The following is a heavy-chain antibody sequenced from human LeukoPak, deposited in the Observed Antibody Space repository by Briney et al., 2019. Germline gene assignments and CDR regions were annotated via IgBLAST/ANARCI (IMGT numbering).Heavy chain of an antibody. J-gene: IGHJ6*02. Sequence: GGSLRLSCAASGFTFDDYAMHWVRQAPGKGLEWVSGISWNSGSIGYADSVKGRFTISRDNAKNSLYLQMNSLRAEDTAVYYCARAGDSSGYFASYYYYGMDVWGQGTTVTVSS. CDR3: ARAGDSSGYFASYYYYGMDV. D-gene: IGHD3-22*01. CDR2: ISWNSGSI. V-gene: IGHV3-9*01. CDR1: GFTFDDYA.